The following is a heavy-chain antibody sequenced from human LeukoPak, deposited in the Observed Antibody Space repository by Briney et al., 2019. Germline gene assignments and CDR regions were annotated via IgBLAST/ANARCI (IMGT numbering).Heavy chain of an antibody. CDR3: ARAAQVAGISYADY. Sequence: ASVKVSCKASGYTFTVYYMHWVQQAPGQGLEWMGWINPNSGGTNYAQKFQGRVTMTRDTSISTAYMELSRLRSDDTAVYYCARAAQVAGISYADYWGQGTLVTVSS. CDR1: GYTFTVYY. J-gene: IGHJ4*02. CDR2: INPNSGGT. V-gene: IGHV1-2*02. D-gene: IGHD6-19*01.